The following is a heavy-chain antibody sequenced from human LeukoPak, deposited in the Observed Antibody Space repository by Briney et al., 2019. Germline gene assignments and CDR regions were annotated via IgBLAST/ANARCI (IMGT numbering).Heavy chain of an antibody. Sequence: PGGSLRLSCAASGFTFSSYAMHWVRQAPGKGLEWVAVISYDGSNKYYADSVKGRFTISRDNSKNTLYLQMNSLRAEDTAVYYCARDLDEYRSGWSLFGYWGQGTLVTVSS. J-gene: IGHJ4*02. CDR3: ARDLDEYRSGWSLFGY. CDR2: ISYDGSNK. D-gene: IGHD6-19*01. V-gene: IGHV3-30-3*01. CDR1: GFTFSSYA.